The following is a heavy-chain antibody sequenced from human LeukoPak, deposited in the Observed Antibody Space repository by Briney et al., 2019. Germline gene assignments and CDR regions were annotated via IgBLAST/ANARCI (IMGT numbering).Heavy chain of an antibody. D-gene: IGHD3-10*01. CDR3: ARGTMVRGVIAY. J-gene: IGHJ4*02. Sequence: PGGSLRLSCAASGFTFSSCSMNWVRQAPGKGLEWVSSISSSGSYIYYADSVKGRFTISRDNAKNSLYLQMNSLRAEDTAVYYCARGTMVRGVIAYWGQGTLVTVSS. V-gene: IGHV3-21*01. CDR1: GFTFSSCS. CDR2: ISSSGSYI.